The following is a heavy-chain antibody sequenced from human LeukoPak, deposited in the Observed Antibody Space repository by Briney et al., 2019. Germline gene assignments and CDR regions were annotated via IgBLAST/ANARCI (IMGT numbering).Heavy chain of an antibody. CDR1: GGSISSSSYY. J-gene: IGHJ2*01. D-gene: IGHD3-22*01. CDR2: IYYSGST. Sequence: PSETLSLTCTVSGGSISSSSYYWGWIRQPPGKGLEWIGSIYYSGSTYYNPSLKSRATISVDTSKNQFSLKLSSVTAADTAVYCCARQLRADYYDSSGVWYFDLWGRGTLVTVSS. V-gene: IGHV4-39*01. CDR3: ARQLRADYYDSSGVWYFDL.